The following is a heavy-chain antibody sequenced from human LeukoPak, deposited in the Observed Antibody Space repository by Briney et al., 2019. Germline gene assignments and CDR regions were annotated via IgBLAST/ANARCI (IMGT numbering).Heavy chain of an antibody. Sequence: ASVKVSCKASGYTFTSYGISWVRQAPGQGLEWMGWISAYSGNTNYAQKFQGRVIMTTDTSTSTAYMELRSLRSDDTAVYYCARDLEAAAGPGWFDPWGQGTLVTVSS. D-gene: IGHD6-13*01. J-gene: IGHJ5*02. CDR3: ARDLEAAAGPGWFDP. V-gene: IGHV1-18*01. CDR2: ISAYSGNT. CDR1: GYTFTSYG.